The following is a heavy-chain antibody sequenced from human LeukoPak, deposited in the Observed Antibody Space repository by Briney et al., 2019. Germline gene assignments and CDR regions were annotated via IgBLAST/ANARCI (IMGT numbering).Heavy chain of an antibody. CDR3: ARGNRLYSSSWYSLAFDI. J-gene: IGHJ3*02. CDR2: INPNSGYT. CDR1: GYTFTSYD. Sequence: GASVKVSCKASGYTFTSYDINWVRQATGQGLEWMGWINPNSGYTGHAQKFQGRVTMTRNTSISTAYMELSSLRSEDTAVYYCARGNRLYSSSWYSLAFDIWGRGTMVTVSS. D-gene: IGHD6-13*01. V-gene: IGHV1-8*01.